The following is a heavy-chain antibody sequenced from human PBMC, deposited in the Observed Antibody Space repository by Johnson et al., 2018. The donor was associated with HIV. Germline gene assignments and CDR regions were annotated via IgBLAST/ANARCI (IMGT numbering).Heavy chain of an antibody. D-gene: IGHD3-10*01. V-gene: IGHV3-13*01. Sequence: VQLVESGGGLVQPGGSLRLSCAASGFTFSNYDMHWVRQVTGKGLEWVSSIGTTGDTYYPGSVKGRFTISRENAKNSLYLQMNNLIAGDTAVYYCATGNYYGSGSYAGYSAPFDIWGQGTMVTVSS. CDR2: IGTTGDT. J-gene: IGHJ3*02. CDR1: GFTFSNYD. CDR3: ATGNYYGSGSYAGYSAPFDI.